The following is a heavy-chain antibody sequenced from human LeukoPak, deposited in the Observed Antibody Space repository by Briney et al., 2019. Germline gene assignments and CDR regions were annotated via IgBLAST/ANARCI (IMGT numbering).Heavy chain of an antibody. CDR2: IIPIFGTA. V-gene: IGHV1-69*13. Sequence: ASVKVSCKASGGTFSSYAISWVRQAPGQGLEWMGGIIPIFGTANYAQKFQGRVTITADESTSTAYMELSSLRSEDTAVYYCAREGRYYGSGSPAFDIWGQGTMVTVSS. CDR3: AREGRYYGSGSPAFDI. J-gene: IGHJ3*02. D-gene: IGHD3-10*01. CDR1: GGTFSSYA.